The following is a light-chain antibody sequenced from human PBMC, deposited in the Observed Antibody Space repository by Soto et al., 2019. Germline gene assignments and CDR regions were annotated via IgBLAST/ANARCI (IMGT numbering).Light chain of an antibody. CDR3: KQHYNTPRT. CDR2: TAS. Sequence: DIQMTQSPSSLSASVGDRVTITCRASHGIRFSCAYYHQKPGNVPKVLTYTASTLQSGVQSRFSGSGSATHFTLTISSLQPEDFATYYCKQHYNTPRTFGQGTKVDIK. V-gene: IGKV1-39*01. J-gene: IGKJ1*01. CDR1: HGIRFS.